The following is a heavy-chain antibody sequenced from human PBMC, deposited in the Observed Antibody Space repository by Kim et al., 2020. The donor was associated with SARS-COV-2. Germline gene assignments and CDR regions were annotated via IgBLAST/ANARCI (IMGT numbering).Heavy chain of an antibody. CDR2: ISSSGSYI. D-gene: IGHD6-13*01. Sequence: GGSLRLSCAASGFTFSDYYMTWIRQAPGKGLEWLAYISSSGSYIVYADSVKGRFSISRDNAKKSLYLQMNSLRAEDTAVYYCARVSSGSSSWYWFDAWGQGILVTVSS. J-gene: IGHJ5*02. V-gene: IGHV3-11*05. CDR3: ARVSSGSSSWYWFDA. CDR1: GFTFSDYY.